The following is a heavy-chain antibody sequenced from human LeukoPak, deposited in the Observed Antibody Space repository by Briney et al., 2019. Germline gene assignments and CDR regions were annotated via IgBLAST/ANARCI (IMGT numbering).Heavy chain of an antibody. D-gene: IGHD1-14*01. V-gene: IGHV3-74*01. Sequence: GGSLRLSCAASGFTFSPFTMNWVRQAPGKGLEWVSRIKSDGSSTSYADSVKGRFTISRDNAKNSLYLQMNSLRADDTAVYFCARARIDYWGQGTLVTVSS. CDR2: IKSDGSST. CDR3: ARARIDY. J-gene: IGHJ4*02. CDR1: GFTFSPFT.